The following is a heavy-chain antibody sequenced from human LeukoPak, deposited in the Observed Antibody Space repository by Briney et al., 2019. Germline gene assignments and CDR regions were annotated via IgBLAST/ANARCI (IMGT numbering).Heavy chain of an antibody. V-gene: IGHV3-23*01. J-gene: IGHJ3*02. CDR2: ISGSGGST. CDR1: GFTFSSYA. D-gene: IGHD3-3*01. CDR3: AKDMGNYDFWGGLISTETFDAFDI. Sequence: GGSLRLSCAASGFTFSSYAMSWVRQAPGKGLEWVSAISGSGGSTYYADSVEGRFTISRDNSKNTLYLQMNSLRAEDTAVYYCAKDMGNYDFWGGLISTETFDAFDIWGQGTMVTVSS.